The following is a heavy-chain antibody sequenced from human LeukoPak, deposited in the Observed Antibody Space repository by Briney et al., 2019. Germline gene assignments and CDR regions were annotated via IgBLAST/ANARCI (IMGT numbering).Heavy chain of an antibody. CDR1: GGTFSSYA. V-gene: IGHV1-69*13. CDR3: ARDEHVVVPAAIRYFQH. CDR2: IIPIFGTA. J-gene: IGHJ1*01. Sequence: SVKVSCKASGGTFSSYAISWVRQAPGQGLEWMGGIIPIFGTANYAQKFQGRVTITADESTSTAYMELSSLRSEDTAVYYCARDEHVVVPAAIRYFQHWGQGTLVTVSS. D-gene: IGHD2-2*02.